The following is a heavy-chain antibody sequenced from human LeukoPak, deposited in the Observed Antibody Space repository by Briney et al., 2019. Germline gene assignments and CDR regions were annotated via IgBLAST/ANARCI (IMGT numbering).Heavy chain of an antibody. Sequence: SQTLSLTCAVSGGSISSGGSSWSWIRQPPGKGLEWIGYIYHSGSTYYNPSLKSRVTISVDRSKNQFSLKLSSVTAADTAVYYCARVSLQEYYYGIDVWGQGTPVTVSS. V-gene: IGHV4-30-2*01. CDR1: GGSISSGGSS. CDR2: IYHSGST. CDR3: ARVSLQEYYYGIDV. D-gene: IGHD4-4*01. J-gene: IGHJ6*02.